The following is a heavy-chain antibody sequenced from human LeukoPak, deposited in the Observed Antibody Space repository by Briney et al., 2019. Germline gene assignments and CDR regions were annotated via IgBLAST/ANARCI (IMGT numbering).Heavy chain of an antibody. V-gene: IGHV3-9*01. CDR1: GFTFSDYY. CDR2: ISWNSGSI. D-gene: IGHD2-15*01. CDR3: AKYAYCSGGSCRGGFDY. Sequence: PGGSLRLSCAASGFTFSDYYMSWVRQAPGKGLEWVSGISWNSGSIGYADSVKGRFTISRDNAKNSLYLQMNSLRAEDTALYYCAKYAYCSGGSCRGGFDYWGQGTLVTVSS. J-gene: IGHJ4*02.